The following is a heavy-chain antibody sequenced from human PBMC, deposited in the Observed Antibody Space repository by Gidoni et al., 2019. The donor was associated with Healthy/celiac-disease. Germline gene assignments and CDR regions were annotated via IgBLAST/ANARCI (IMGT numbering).Heavy chain of an antibody. CDR1: GFTFSDYY. Sequence: QVQLVESGGGLVKPGGSLRLSCAASGFTFSDYYMSWIRQAPGKGLEWVSYISSSSSYTNYADSVKGRFTISRDNAKNSLYLQMNSLRAEDTAVYYCAREVAAVAGHYYFDYWGQGTLVTVSS. J-gene: IGHJ4*02. V-gene: IGHV3-11*06. CDR3: AREVAAVAGHYYFDY. CDR2: ISSSSSYT. D-gene: IGHD6-19*01.